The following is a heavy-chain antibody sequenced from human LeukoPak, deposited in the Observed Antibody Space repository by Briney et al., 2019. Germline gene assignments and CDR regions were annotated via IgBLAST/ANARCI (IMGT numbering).Heavy chain of an antibody. J-gene: IGHJ6*03. V-gene: IGHV3-30*02. CDR3: ARDPEGATTYYYYYMDV. CDR1: GFTFSSYG. Sequence: GGSLRLSCAASGFTFSSYGMHWVRQAPGKGLEWVAFIRYDGSNKYYADSVKGRFTISRDNSKNTLYLQMNSLRAEDTAVYYCARDPEGATTYYYYYMDVWGKGTTVTVSS. CDR2: IRYDGSNK. D-gene: IGHD1-26*01.